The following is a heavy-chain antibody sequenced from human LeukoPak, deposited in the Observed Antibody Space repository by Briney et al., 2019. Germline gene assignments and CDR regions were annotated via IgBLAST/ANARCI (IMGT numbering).Heavy chain of an antibody. J-gene: IGHJ6*04. CDR2: ISSSGSTI. V-gene: IGHV3-48*03. CDR1: GFTFSSYE. D-gene: IGHD3-10*02. Sequence: GGSLRLSCAASGFTFSSYEMNWVRQAPGKGPEWFSYISSSGSTIYYADSVKGRFTISRDNAKNSLYLQMNSLRAEDTAVYYCAELGITMIGGVWGKGTTVTISS. CDR3: AELGITMIGGV.